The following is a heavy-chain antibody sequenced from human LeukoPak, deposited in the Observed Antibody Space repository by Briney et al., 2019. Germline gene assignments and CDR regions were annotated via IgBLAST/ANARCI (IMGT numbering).Heavy chain of an antibody. Sequence: GGSLRLSCAASGFTFTTYSMSWVRQAPGKGLEWVSSISTSSSYIYYADSVKGRFTISRDNAKNSLYLQMNSLRAEDTAVYYCARDRNYLAPSYYYYGMDVWGQGTTVTV. CDR2: ISTSSSYI. CDR3: ARDRNYLAPSYYYYGMDV. CDR1: GFTFTTYS. J-gene: IGHJ6*02. D-gene: IGHD5-24*01. V-gene: IGHV3-21*01.